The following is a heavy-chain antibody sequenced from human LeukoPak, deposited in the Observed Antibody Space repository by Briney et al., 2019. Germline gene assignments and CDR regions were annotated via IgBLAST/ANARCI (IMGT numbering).Heavy chain of an antibody. J-gene: IGHJ3*02. CDR2: IYHSGST. CDR1: GGSISSYY. V-gene: IGHV4-59*08. CDR3: ARTSGYYSRDAFDI. Sequence: SETLSLTCTVSGGSISSYYWSWIRQPPGKGLEWIGSIYHSGSTYYNPSLKSRVTTSVDTSKNQFSLKLCSVTAADTAVYYCARTSGYYSRDAFDIWGQGTMVTVSS. D-gene: IGHD3-22*01.